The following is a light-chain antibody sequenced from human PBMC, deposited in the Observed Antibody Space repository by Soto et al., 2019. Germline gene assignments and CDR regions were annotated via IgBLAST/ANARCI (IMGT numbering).Light chain of an antibody. CDR2: GAS. V-gene: IGKV3-20*01. CDR1: QSVSSAY. J-gene: IGKJ1*01. CDR3: QQYATSRWT. Sequence: ETVLTQSPGTLSLSPGDRATLSCRASQSVSSAYLAWYQQKPGQAPRLLIYGASSRAAGIPDRFSGSGSGTDFTLTIRRLEPEDFAVYYCQQYATSRWTFGQGTKVEIK.